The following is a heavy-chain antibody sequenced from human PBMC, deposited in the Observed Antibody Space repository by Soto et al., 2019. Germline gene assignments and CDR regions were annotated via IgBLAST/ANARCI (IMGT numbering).Heavy chain of an antibody. D-gene: IGHD3-22*01. Sequence: QVQLQESGPGLVKPSETLSLTCIVSGDSVSSRNYYWSWIRQPPGKGLEWIGYIYFSGITRYSPSLESRVTISLDTSKNQISLNLSSVTAADTAVYYCARGGGHYYDSRGYFSPHFFDYWGQGKLVSVSS. V-gene: IGHV4-61*01. CDR1: GDSVSSRNYY. J-gene: IGHJ4*02. CDR2: IYFSGIT. CDR3: ARGGGHYYDSRGYFSPHFFDY.